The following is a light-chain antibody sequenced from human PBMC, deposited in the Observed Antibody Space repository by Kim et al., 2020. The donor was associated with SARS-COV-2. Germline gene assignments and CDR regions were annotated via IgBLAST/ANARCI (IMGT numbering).Light chain of an antibody. CDR3: SSTSTSSTFVV. J-gene: IGLJ2*01. CDR2: DVS. V-gene: IGLV2-14*03. Sequence: PGRAPQLMIFDVSSRPSGVSNRFSDSKSGNTASLTISGLQAEDEADYYCSSTSTSSTFVVFGGGTQLTVL.